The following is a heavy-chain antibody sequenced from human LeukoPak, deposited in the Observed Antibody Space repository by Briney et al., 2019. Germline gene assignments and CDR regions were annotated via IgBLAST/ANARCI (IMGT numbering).Heavy chain of an antibody. V-gene: IGHV4-34*01. CDR1: GGSFSGYY. D-gene: IGHD3-22*01. J-gene: IGHJ5*02. CDR3: ARSHYYDSSGSHNNWFDP. Sequence: SETLSLTCAVYGGSFSGYYWTYIRQPPGKGLEWIGEINHSGSANYNPSLKSRVTISVDTSKNQFSLKLSSVTAADTAVYYCARSHYYDSSGSHNNWFDPWGQGTLVTVSS. CDR2: INHSGSA.